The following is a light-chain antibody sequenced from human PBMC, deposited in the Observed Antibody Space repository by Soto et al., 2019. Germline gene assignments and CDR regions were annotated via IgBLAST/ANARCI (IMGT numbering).Light chain of an antibody. J-gene: IGLJ1*01. V-gene: IGLV2-14*02. CDR3: SSYTSSSTRV. CDR2: EDN. CDR1: SSDVGSYNL. Sequence: QSVLTQPASVSGSPGQSITISCTGTSSDVGSYNLVSWYQQHPGKAPKLMIYEDNKRPSGVSNRFSGSKSGNTASLTISGLQAEDEADYYCSSYTSSSTRVFGTGTKVTVL.